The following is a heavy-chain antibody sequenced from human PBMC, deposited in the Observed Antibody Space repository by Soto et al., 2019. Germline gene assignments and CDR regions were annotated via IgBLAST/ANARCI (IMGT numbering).Heavy chain of an antibody. CDR2: IYSGGST. V-gene: IGHV3-53*01. J-gene: IGHJ4*02. Sequence: GGSLRLSCAASGFTVSSNYMTWVRQAPGKGLEWVSLIYSGGSTYYADSVKGRFTISRDNSKNTLYLQMNNLTADDTAVYYCAKPRGYYDRSCYPIPSYFNAWGQGTLVTVSS. CDR1: GFTVSSNY. CDR3: AKPRGYYDRSCYPIPSYFNA. D-gene: IGHD3-22*01.